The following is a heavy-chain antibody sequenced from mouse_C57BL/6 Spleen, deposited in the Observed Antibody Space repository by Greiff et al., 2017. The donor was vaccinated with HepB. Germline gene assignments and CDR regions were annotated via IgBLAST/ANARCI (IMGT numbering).Heavy chain of an antibody. D-gene: IGHD1-1*01. CDR3: ARMDYYGSSYYFDV. CDR1: GYTFTSYW. V-gene: IGHV1-61*01. CDR2: IYPSDSET. Sequence: VQLQQPGAELVRPGSSVKLSCKASGYTFTSYWMDWVKQRPGQGLEWIGNIYPSDSETHYNPKFKDKATLTVDKSSSTAYMQLSSLTSEDSAVYYCARMDYYGSSYYFDVWGTGTTVTVSS. J-gene: IGHJ1*03.